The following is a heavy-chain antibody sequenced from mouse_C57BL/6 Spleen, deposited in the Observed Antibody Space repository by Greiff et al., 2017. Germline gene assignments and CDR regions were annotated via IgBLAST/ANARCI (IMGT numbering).Heavy chain of an antibody. J-gene: IGHJ2*01. CDR1: GYTFTSYW. V-gene: IGHV1-52*01. CDR3: ARTYYGSSYHFDY. CDR2: IDPSDSET. D-gene: IGHD1-1*01. Sequence: QVQLQQPGAELVRPGSSVKLSCKASGYTFTSYWMHWVKQRPIQGLEWIGNIDPSDSETHYNQKFKDKATLTVDKSSSTAYMQLSSLTSEDSAVYDCARTYYGSSYHFDYWGQGTTLTVSS.